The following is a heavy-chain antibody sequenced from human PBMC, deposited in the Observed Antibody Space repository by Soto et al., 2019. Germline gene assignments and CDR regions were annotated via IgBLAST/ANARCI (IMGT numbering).Heavy chain of an antibody. V-gene: IGHV4-59*01. J-gene: IGHJ5*02. CDR3: ARDPPAAGENWFDP. Sequence: SSETLSRTCTVSGGRTSKYYKNWIRQPPGKGLEWIGYIYYSGSTNYNPSLKSRFTISIDTSKNQFSLKLSSVTAADTAVYYCARDPPAAGENWFDPWVQGTLVSVS. D-gene: IGHD6-13*01. CDR1: GGRTSKYY. CDR2: IYYSGST.